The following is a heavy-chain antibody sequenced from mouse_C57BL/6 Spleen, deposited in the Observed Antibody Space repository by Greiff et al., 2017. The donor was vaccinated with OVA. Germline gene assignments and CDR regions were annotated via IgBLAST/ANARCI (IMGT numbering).Heavy chain of an antibody. D-gene: IGHD4-1*01. J-gene: IGHJ4*01. Sequence: VQLQQPGAELVKPGASVKLSCKASGYTFTSYWMHWVKQRPGQGLEWIGMIHPNSGSTNYNEKFKSKATLTVDKSSSTAYMQLSSLTSEDSAVYYCARSKLTGTLYYAMDYWGQGTSVTVSS. V-gene: IGHV1-64*01. CDR1: GYTFTSYW. CDR3: ARSKLTGTLYYAMDY. CDR2: IHPNSGST.